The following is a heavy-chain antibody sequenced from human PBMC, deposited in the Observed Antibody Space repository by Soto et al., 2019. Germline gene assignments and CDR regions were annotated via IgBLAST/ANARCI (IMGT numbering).Heavy chain of an antibody. Sequence: GGSLRLSCAASGFTVSSNYMSWVRQAPGKGLEWVSVIYSGGSTYYADSVKGRFTISRDNSKNTLYLQMNSLRAEDTAVYYCARFHRTGDDNWFDPWGQGTLVTVSS. CDR2: IYSGGST. J-gene: IGHJ5*02. CDR3: ARFHRTGDDNWFDP. V-gene: IGHV3-53*01. CDR1: GFTVSSNY. D-gene: IGHD7-27*01.